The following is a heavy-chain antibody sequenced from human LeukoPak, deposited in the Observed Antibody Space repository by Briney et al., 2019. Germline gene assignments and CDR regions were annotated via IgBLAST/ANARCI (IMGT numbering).Heavy chain of an antibody. CDR2: ISGSGGTT. Sequence: PGGSLRLSCAASGFTFSNYGMSWVRQAPGKGLEWVSAISGSGGTTYYADSVKGRFTISRDNSKNTLYLVMNSLRAEDTAVYYCAKAENWRGYFDWLLFFDYWGQGTLVTVSS. CDR3: AKAENWRGYFDWLLFFDY. CDR1: GFTFSNYG. D-gene: IGHD3-9*01. V-gene: IGHV3-23*01. J-gene: IGHJ4*02.